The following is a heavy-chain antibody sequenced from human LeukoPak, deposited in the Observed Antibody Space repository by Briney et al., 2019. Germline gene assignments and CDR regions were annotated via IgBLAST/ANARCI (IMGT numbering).Heavy chain of an antibody. CDR3: ARDQYYDFWSGYFQITLGATTTHTGDNWFDP. CDR2: IHPDGSIT. CDR1: GFTISNYW. Sequence: GGSLRLSCVGSGFTISNYWMHWVRQAPGTGLVWVSRIHPDGSITTYADSVKGRFTISRDNAKNSLYLQMNSLRAEDTAVYYCARDQYYDFWSGYFQITLGATTTHTGDNWFDPWGQGTLVTVSS. V-gene: IGHV3-74*03. D-gene: IGHD3-3*01. J-gene: IGHJ5*02.